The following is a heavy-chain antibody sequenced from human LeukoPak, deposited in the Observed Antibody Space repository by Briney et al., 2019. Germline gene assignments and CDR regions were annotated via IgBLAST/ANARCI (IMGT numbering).Heavy chain of an antibody. Sequence: SETLSLTCTVSAGSIGRYYWSWIRQPPGKGLEWIGDIRTSGSANYNPSLKSRVTISIDTSKNQFSLKLTSVTAADAALYYCAGLTSSSLYVDFWGRGTLVTVSS. CDR1: AGSIGRYY. V-gene: IGHV4-4*09. D-gene: IGHD3-10*01. CDR3: AGLTSSSLYVDF. J-gene: IGHJ4*02. CDR2: IRTSGSA.